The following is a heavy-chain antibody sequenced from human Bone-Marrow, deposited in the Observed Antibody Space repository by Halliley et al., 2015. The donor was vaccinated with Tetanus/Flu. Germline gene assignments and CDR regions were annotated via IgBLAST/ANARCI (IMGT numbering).Heavy chain of an antibody. V-gene: IGHV3-7*03. CDR2: MRQDGREI. CDR3: VRRQLNPKIFHY. CDR1: GFTFKNFW. Sequence: VQLGQSGGGLVQPGGSLRLSCAASGFTFKNFWMIWVRQAPGKGLEWVANMRQDGREIYYVDSVRVRFTISRDNAKNSLYLQMNSLRAEDTAVYYCVRRQLNPKIFHYWGQGSLVTVSS. J-gene: IGHJ4*01.